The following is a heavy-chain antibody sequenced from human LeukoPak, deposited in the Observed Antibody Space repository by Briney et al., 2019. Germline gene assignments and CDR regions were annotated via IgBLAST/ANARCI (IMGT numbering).Heavy chain of an antibody. J-gene: IGHJ3*02. D-gene: IGHD3-22*01. CDR1: GYTFTGYY. CDR3: ARGRYYDSTGYAHGAFDI. Sequence: ASVKVSCKASGYTFTGYYMHWVRQAPGQGLEWMGWINPNSGGTNYAQKFQGRVTMTRDTSISTAYMELSRLRSDDTAVYYCARGRYYDSTGYAHGAFDIWGQGTMVTVSS. CDR2: INPNSGGT. V-gene: IGHV1-2*02.